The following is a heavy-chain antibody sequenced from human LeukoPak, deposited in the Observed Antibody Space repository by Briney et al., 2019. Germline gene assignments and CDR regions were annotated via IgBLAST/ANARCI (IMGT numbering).Heavy chain of an antibody. CDR2: ISYSGGST. CDR3: AKGPYYDILTGPGFDY. V-gene: IGHV3-23*01. Sequence: GGSLRLSCAASGFTFSSYAMSWIRQAPGKGLEWVSAISYSGGSTYYADSEKGRFTISRDNSKNALYLQMNSLRAEDTAVYYCAKGPYYDILTGPGFDYWGQGTLVTVSS. D-gene: IGHD3-9*01. J-gene: IGHJ4*02. CDR1: GFTFSSYA.